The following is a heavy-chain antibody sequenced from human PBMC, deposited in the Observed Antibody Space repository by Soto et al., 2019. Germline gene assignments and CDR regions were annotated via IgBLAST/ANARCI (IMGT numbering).Heavy chain of an antibody. CDR3: AREGYCSSGSCALYSHEYFGMDV. CDR2: ISTYNGNT. J-gene: IGHJ6*02. Sequence: ASVKGSCKASGYTFDRYGISWVRQAPGQGLEWMGWISTYNGNTNYAQKLKGRVTMTTDTFTSTAYMELRSLTSDDMAVYYCAREGYCSSGSCALYSHEYFGMDVWGQGTTVTVSS. CDR1: GYTFDRYG. V-gene: IGHV1-18*03. D-gene: IGHD2-15*01.